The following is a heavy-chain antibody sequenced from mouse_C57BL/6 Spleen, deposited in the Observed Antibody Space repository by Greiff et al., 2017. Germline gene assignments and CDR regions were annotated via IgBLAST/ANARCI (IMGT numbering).Heavy chain of an antibody. J-gene: IGHJ4*01. CDR1: GFTFSSYG. D-gene: IGHD1-1*01. V-gene: IGHV5-6*01. Sequence: EVQLVESGGDLVKPGGSLKLSCAASGFTFSSYGLSWVRQTPDKRLEWVATISSGGSYTYYPDSVKGRFTISRDSAKNPLYLQMSSLKSEDTAMYYCARRDYGRENYAKDDWGQGTSVTVAS. CDR3: ARRDYGRENYAKDD. CDR2: ISSGGSYT.